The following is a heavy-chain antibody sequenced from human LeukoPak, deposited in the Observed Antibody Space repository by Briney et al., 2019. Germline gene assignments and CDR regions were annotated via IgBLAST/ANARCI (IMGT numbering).Heavy chain of an antibody. CDR2: IWYDGSNK. CDR3: ARGATYYDTSRYHNSFDY. V-gene: IGHV3-33*01. Sequence: PGGSLRLSCAASGFTFSSYGMHWVRQAPGKGLEWVAVIWYDGSNKYYADSVKGRFTISRDNSKNTLYLQMNSLRVEDTAMYYLARGATYYDTSRYHNSFDYWGKGTWVTVSS. D-gene: IGHD3-22*01. J-gene: IGHJ4*02. CDR1: GFTFSSYG.